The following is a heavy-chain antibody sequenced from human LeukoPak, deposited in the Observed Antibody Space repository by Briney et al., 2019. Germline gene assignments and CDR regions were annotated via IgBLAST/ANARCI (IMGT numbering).Heavy chain of an antibody. D-gene: IGHD3-3*01. Sequence: GASVKVSCKASGYTFTSYGISWVRQAPGQGLEWMGWISAYNGNTNYAQKLQGRVTMTTDTSTSTAYMELRSLRSDDTAVYYCARDWSSDFWSGYYPNYYYYMDVWGKGTTVTVSS. J-gene: IGHJ6*03. CDR1: GYTFTSYG. V-gene: IGHV1-18*01. CDR2: ISAYNGNT. CDR3: ARDWSSDFWSGYYPNYYYYMDV.